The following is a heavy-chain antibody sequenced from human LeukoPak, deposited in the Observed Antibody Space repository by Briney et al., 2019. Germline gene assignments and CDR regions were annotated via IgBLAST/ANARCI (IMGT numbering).Heavy chain of an antibody. CDR3: ARYTHSSGFDY. CDR1: GFTFSNHG. V-gene: IGHV3-33*01. Sequence: GGSLRLSCAASGFTFSNHGMHWVRQAPGKGLEWVAVIWYDGSNKYYADSVKGRFTISRDNSKNTLYLQMNSLRAEDTAVYYCARYTHSSGFDYWGQGTLVTVSS. J-gene: IGHJ4*02. CDR2: IWYDGSNK. D-gene: IGHD6-19*01.